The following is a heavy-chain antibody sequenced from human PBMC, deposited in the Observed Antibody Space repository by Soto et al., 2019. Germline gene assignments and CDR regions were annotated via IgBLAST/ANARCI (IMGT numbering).Heavy chain of an antibody. V-gene: IGHV4-30-4*01. CDR3: ARGVPYGSGSYYKPADAFDI. J-gene: IGHJ3*02. D-gene: IGHD3-10*01. Sequence: KPSETLSLTCTVSGGSISSGDYYWSWIRQPPGKGLEWIGYIYYSGSTYYNPSLKSRVTISVDTSKNQFSLKLSSVTAADTAVYYCARGVPYGSGSYYKPADAFDIWGQGTMVTVSS. CDR2: IYYSGST. CDR1: GGSISSGDYY.